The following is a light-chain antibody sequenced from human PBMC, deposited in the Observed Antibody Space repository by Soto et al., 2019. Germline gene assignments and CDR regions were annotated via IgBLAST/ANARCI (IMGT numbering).Light chain of an antibody. CDR2: KVS. V-gene: IGKV2-30*01. CDR3: IQGTRRPYA. CDR1: QSLVYSDGNTY. J-gene: IGKJ2*01. Sequence: DVVMTQSPLSLPVTLGQPASISCRSSQSLVYSDGNTYLDWFQQRPGQSPRRLIYKVSNRDSGVPDRFSGSGSGTDFTRIISRVEAEDVGVYYCIQGTRRPYAFGQGTKLEIK.